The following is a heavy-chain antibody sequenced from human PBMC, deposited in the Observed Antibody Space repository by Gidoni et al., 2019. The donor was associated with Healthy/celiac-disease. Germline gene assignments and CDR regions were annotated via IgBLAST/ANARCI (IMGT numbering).Heavy chain of an antibody. D-gene: IGHD2-15*01. V-gene: IGHV4-39*07. J-gene: IGHJ6*02. CDR3: ARASWWYPRHRHYYYYGMDV. CDR2: IYYSGST. Sequence: QLQLQESGPGLVKPSETLSLTCTVSGGSISSSSYYWGWIRQPPGKGLEWIGSIYYSGSTYYNPSLKSRVTISVDTSKNQFSLKLSSVTAADTAVYYCARASWWYPRHRHYYYYGMDVWGQGTTVTVSS. CDR1: GGSISSSSYY.